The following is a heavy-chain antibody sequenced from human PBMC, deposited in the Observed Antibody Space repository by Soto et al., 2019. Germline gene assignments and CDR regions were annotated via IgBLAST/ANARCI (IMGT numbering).Heavy chain of an antibody. Sequence: EVQLVESGGGLVQPGGSLRLSCAASGFTFSSYSMNWVRQAPGMGLEWLSYISSGSGTMYYADSVKGRFTISRDNAKDSLFLQMNSLRSEETAVYYCARGRTLMDYWGQGTLVTVSS. CDR2: ISSGSGTM. CDR3: ARGRTLMDY. D-gene: IGHD3-16*01. J-gene: IGHJ4*02. CDR1: GFTFSSYS. V-gene: IGHV3-48*01.